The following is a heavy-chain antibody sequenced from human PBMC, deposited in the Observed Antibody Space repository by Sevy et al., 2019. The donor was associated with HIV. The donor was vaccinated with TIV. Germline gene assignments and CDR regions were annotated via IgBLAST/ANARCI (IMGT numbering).Heavy chain of an antibody. CDR1: GFTFSSYG. Sequence: GGSLTLSCAASGFTFSSYGMHWVRQAPGKGLEWVAVISYDGSNKYYADSVKGRFTISIDNSKNTLYLQMNGLRAEATAVYYCAKTLTYYDLWSGLDYWGQGTLVTVSS. CDR2: ISYDGSNK. J-gene: IGHJ4*02. V-gene: IGHV3-30*18. D-gene: IGHD3-3*01. CDR3: AKTLTYYDLWSGLDY.